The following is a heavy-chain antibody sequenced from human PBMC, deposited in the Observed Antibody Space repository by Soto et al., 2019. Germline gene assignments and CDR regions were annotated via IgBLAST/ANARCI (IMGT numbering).Heavy chain of an antibody. CDR1: GGSISSYY. D-gene: IGHD2-15*01. CDR3: ARVIRGGYCSGGSCSLSYYFDY. CDR2: IYYSGST. Sequence: SETLSLTCTVSGGSISSYYWSWIRQPPGKGLEWIGYIYYSGSTNYNPSLKSRVTISVDTSKNQFSLKLSSVTAADTAVYYCARVIRGGYCSGGSCSLSYYFDYWGQGTLVTVSS. J-gene: IGHJ4*02. V-gene: IGHV4-59*01.